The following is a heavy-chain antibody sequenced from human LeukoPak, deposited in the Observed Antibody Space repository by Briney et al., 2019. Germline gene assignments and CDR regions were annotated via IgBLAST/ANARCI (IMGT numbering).Heavy chain of an antibody. J-gene: IGHJ4*02. Sequence: PGGSLRLSCAASGFTLSNYDMSWVRQAPGKGLEWVSAISGSGGSTYYADSVKGRFTISRDNSKNTLYLQMNSLRAEDTAVYYCAKGSGYDSSGYSYYFDYWGQGTLVTVSS. D-gene: IGHD3-22*01. CDR2: ISGSGGST. CDR1: GFTLSNYD. V-gene: IGHV3-23*01. CDR3: AKGSGYDSSGYSYYFDY.